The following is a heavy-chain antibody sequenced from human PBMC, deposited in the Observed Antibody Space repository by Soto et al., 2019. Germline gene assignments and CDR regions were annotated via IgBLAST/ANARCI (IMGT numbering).Heavy chain of an antibody. Sequence: PGESLKISCKTSGYSFTSYWIGWVRQMPGKVMEWMGNIYPYDSDTRYSPSFQGQVTISADTSITTAYLQWSGLRASDTAMYFCARHLVGSTRGNFDYWGQGXLVTVYS. J-gene: IGHJ4*01. CDR2: IYPYDSDT. CDR1: GYSFTSYW. D-gene: IGHD2-2*01. CDR3: ARHLVGSTRGNFDY. V-gene: IGHV5-51*01.